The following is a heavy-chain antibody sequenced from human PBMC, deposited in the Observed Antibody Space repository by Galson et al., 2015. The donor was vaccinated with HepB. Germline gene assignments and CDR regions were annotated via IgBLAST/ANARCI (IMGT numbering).Heavy chain of an antibody. CDR1: GFTFGDYA. V-gene: IGHV3-49*03. J-gene: IGHJ4*02. CDR2: IRSKAYGGTT. D-gene: IGHD2-2*01. CDR3: TRAGLDCSSTSCPGVGFDY. Sequence: SLRLSCAASGFTFGDYAMSWFRQAPGKGLEWVGFIRSKAYGGTTEYAASVKGGFTISRDDSKSIAYLQMNSLKTEDTAVYYCTRAGLDCSSTSCPGVGFDYWGQGTLVTVSS.